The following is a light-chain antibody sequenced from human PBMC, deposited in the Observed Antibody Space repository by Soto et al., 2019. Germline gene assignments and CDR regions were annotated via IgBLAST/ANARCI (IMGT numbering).Light chain of an antibody. J-gene: IGKJ5*01. CDR3: QQYGTPRSVT. V-gene: IGKV3-20*01. CDR1: QSVDSNY. CDR2: GAS. Sequence: ENVLTQAPGTPCLSPGEEATPSFRARQSVDSNYLAWYQQKPGQTPRLIIYGASGRADGIPHRFSGSGFGTDFTLTIRKVEPEDFAVYYCQQYGTPRSVTFGQGTQREIK.